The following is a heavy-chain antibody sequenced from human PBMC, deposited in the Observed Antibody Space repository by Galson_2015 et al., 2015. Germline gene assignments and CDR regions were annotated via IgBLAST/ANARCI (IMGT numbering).Heavy chain of an antibody. Sequence: SLRLSCAASGLRFNDYFMSWLRQAPGKGLEWISYIDSSGTTTYYADSVKGRFTISRDNARNSLFLQMNSLRAEDTALYCCASSLVAGRENDAFDVWGQGTMVTVSS. CDR3: ASSLVAGRENDAFDV. CDR2: IDSSGTTT. CDR1: GLRFNDYF. D-gene: IGHD3-10*01. V-gene: IGHV3-11*01. J-gene: IGHJ3*01.